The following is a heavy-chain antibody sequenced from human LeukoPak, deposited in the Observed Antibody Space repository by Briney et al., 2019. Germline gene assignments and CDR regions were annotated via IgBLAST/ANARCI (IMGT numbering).Heavy chain of an antibody. CDR3: ARDRCSSTSCYFGGDYFDY. CDR1: GGSISSSNW. D-gene: IGHD2-2*01. V-gene: IGHV4-4*02. J-gene: IGHJ4*02. CDR2: IYHSGST. Sequence: SGTLSLTCAVSGGSISSSNWWSWVRQPPGKGLEWIGEIYHSGSTNYNPSLKSRVTISVDKSKNQFSLKLSSVTAADTAVYYCARDRCSSTSCYFGGDYFDYWGQGTLVTVSS.